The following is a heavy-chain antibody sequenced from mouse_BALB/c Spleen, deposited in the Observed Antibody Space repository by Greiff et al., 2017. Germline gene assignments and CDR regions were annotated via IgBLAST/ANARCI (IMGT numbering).Heavy chain of an antibody. CDR2: INPSNGRT. V-gene: IGHV1S81*02. Sequence: QVQLKESGAELVKPGASVKLSCKASGYTFTSYWMHWVKQRPGQGLEWIGEINPSNGRTNYNEKFKSKATLTVDKSSSTAYMQLSSLTSEDSAVYYCARGYYGYERFAYWGQGTLVTVAA. J-gene: IGHJ3*01. D-gene: IGHD2-2*01. CDR3: ARGYYGYERFAY. CDR1: GYTFTSYW.